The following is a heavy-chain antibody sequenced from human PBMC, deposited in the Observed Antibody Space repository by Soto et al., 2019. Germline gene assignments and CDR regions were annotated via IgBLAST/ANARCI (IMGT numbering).Heavy chain of an antibody. Sequence: QVQLVQSGAEVKKPGASVKVSCKASGYTFTSYGFSWVRQAPGQGLEWMGWISTYNGNTNYAQKLQGRVTMTTDTSTSTVYMELRSLRSDDTAVYYCARSGSGAAYYYHGLDVWGQGTTVTVSS. J-gene: IGHJ6*02. D-gene: IGHD6-25*01. CDR2: ISTYNGNT. CDR3: ARSGSGAAYYYHGLDV. CDR1: GYTFTSYG. V-gene: IGHV1-18*04.